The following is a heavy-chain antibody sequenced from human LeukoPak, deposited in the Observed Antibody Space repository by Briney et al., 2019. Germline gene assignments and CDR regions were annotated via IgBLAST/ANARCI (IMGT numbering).Heavy chain of an antibody. CDR2: ISGSGGST. D-gene: IGHD6-19*01. V-gene: IGHV3-23*01. CDR1: GFTFSSYA. J-gene: IGHJ4*02. CDR3: AIQWLDRFDY. Sequence: GGSLTVSCAASGFTFSSYAMSWVRQAPGKGLEWVSAISGSGGSTYYADSVKGRFTISRDNSKNTLYLQMNSLRAEDTAVYYCAIQWLDRFDYWGQGTLVTVSS.